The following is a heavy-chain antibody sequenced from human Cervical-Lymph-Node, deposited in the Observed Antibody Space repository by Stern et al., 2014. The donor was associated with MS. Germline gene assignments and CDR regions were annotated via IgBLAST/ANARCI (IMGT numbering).Heavy chain of an antibody. V-gene: IGHV2-5*02. J-gene: IGHJ6*02. D-gene: IGHD6-19*01. CDR3: AHRGVAGTHYYYYGMDV. CDR1: GFSFSTSGVG. Sequence: QVPLKESGPTLVKPTQTLTLTCTFSGFSFSTSGVGVGWIRQPPGKALEWLAHTYWDDDKRYSPSLKSRLTITKDTSKNQVVLTMTNMDPVDTATYYCAHRGVAGTHYYYYGMDVWGQGTTVTVSS. CDR2: TYWDDDK.